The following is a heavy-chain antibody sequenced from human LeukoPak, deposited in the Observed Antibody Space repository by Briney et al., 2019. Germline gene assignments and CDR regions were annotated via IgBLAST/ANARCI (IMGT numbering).Heavy chain of an antibody. J-gene: IGHJ5*02. CDR2: IKQDGSEK. D-gene: IGHD3-22*01. CDR3: VRTVRGRYYDSSGYPDH. V-gene: IGHV3-7*01. Sequence: PGGSLRLSCAASGFTFSSYWMSWVRQAPGKGLEWVANIKQDGSEKYYVDSVKGRFTISRDNAKNSLYLQMNSLRAEDTAVYYCVRTVRGRYYDSSGYPDHWGQGTLVTVSS. CDR1: GFTFSSYW.